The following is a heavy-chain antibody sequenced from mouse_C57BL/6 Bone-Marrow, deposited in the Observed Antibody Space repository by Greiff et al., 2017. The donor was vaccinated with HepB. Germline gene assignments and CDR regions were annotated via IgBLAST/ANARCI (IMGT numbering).Heavy chain of an antibody. D-gene: IGHD2-13*01. J-gene: IGHJ4*01. CDR2: IDPSDSYT. Sequence: QVQLQQSGAELVKPGASVKLSCKASGYTFTSYWMQWVKQRPGQGLEWIGEIDPSDSYTNYNQKFKGKATLTVDTSSSTAYMQLSSLTSGDSAVYYCARFDWRGYYAMDYWGQGTSVTVSS. CDR1: GYTFTSYW. CDR3: ARFDWRGYYAMDY. V-gene: IGHV1-50*01.